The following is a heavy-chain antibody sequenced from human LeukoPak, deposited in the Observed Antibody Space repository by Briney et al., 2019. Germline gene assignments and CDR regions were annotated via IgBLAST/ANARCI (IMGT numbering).Heavy chain of an antibody. CDR2: VFDSGRT. J-gene: IGHJ4*02. D-gene: IGHD6-13*01. Sequence: SETLSLTCTVSGGSMTTHHWNWIRQTPGKGLEWIGYVFDSGRTKVNPSLKSRVTLSADTSKNQLSLRLSSVTAADTAMYYCTTIKRGDIFGYIDFWGQGILVTVSS. V-gene: IGHV4-59*11. CDR3: TTIKRGDIFGYIDF. CDR1: GGSMTTHH.